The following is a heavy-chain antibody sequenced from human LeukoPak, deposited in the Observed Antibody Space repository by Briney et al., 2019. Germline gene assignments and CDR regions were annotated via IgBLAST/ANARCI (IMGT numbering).Heavy chain of an antibody. V-gene: IGHV4-34*01. CDR2: INHRGST. CDR1: GGSFSGYY. CDR3: ARGNMWDYRRYYYYMDV. Sequence: SETLSLTCAVYGGSFSGYYWSWIRQPPGKGLEWIGEINHRGSTNYNPSLKSRVTISVDTSKNQFSLKLNSVTAADTAIYYCARGNMWDYRRYYYYMDVWGKGTTVTVSS. D-gene: IGHD4-11*01. J-gene: IGHJ6*03.